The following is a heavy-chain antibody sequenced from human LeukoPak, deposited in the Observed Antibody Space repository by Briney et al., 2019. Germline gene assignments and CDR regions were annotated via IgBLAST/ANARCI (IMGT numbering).Heavy chain of an antibody. CDR2: IFYTGGT. Sequence: SETLSLTCTLSGGSISNYYWNWTRQPPGKGLEWVGYIFYTGGTNYNPSLKSRVTISEDTSKNQFSLKLTSVTAADTAVYYCARASWAYSPFDSWGQGTLVTVSS. D-gene: IGHD2-21*01. V-gene: IGHV4-59*01. J-gene: IGHJ4*02. CDR1: GGSISNYY. CDR3: ARASWAYSPFDS.